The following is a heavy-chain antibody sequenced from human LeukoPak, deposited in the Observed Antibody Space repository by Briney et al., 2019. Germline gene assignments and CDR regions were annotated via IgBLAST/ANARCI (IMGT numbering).Heavy chain of an antibody. CDR3: ARKETGKWYFDL. CDR2: ISAYNGNT. CDR1: GYTFTGYG. J-gene: IGHJ2*01. Sequence: WASVKVSCKASGYTFTGYGISWVRQAPGQGLEWMGWISAYNGNTNYAQKFQGRVTMTRDTSISTAYMELSRLRSDDTAVYYCARKETGKWYFDLWGRGTLVTVSS. V-gene: IGHV1-18*01. D-gene: IGHD1-1*01.